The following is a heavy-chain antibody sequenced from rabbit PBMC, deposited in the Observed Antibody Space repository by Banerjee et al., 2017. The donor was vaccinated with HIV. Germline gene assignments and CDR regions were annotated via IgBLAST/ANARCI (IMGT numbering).Heavy chain of an antibody. CDR1: GFSFSSNYY. CDR2: IYAGSSGST. D-gene: IGHD4-1*01. J-gene: IGHJ6*01. V-gene: IGHV1S40*01. Sequence: QSLEESGGGLVTPGASLTLTCTASGFSFSSNYYMCWVRQAPGKGLEWIACIYAGSSGSTYYASWAKGRFTISKTSSTTVTLQMTSLTAADTATYFCARAADGGWGYFSYGMDLWGQGTLVTVS. CDR3: ARAADGGWGYFSYGMDL.